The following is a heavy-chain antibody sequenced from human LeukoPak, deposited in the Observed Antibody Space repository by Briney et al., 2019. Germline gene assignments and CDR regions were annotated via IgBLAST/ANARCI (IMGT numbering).Heavy chain of an antibody. CDR3: ARGEGPNYDFWSGFIRHNYYYYGMDV. D-gene: IGHD3-3*01. V-gene: IGHV1-18*01. CDR1: GYTFTSYG. J-gene: IGHJ6*02. Sequence: AASVKVSCKASGYTFTSYGISWVRQAPGQGLEWMGWISAYNGNTNYAQKLQGRVTMTTDTSTSTAYMELRSLRSDDTAVYYCARGEGPNYDFWSGFIRHNYYYYGMDVWGQGTTVTVSS. CDR2: ISAYNGNT.